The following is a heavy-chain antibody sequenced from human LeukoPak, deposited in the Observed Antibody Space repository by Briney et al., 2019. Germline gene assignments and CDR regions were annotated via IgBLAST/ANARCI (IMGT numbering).Heavy chain of an antibody. CDR1: GFTFSSYA. V-gene: IGHV3-23*01. CDR2: ISDSGDST. J-gene: IGHJ4*02. Sequence: GGSLRLSCVASGFTFSSYAMNWVRQAPGKGLDWVSGISDSGDSTYYADSVKGRFTISRDIPKNTLYLQMTSLRAEDTAVYYCAKEGIDGSGYDLDYWGQGTRVTVSS. D-gene: IGHD5-12*01. CDR3: AKEGIDGSGYDLDY.